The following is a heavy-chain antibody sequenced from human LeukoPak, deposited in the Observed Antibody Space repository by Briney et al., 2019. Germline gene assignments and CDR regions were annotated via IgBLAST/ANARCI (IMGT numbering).Heavy chain of an antibody. CDR1: GFTFDDYA. Sequence: SLRLSCAASGFTFDDYAMHWVRQAPGKGLEWVSGISWNSGSIGYADSVKGRFTISRDNAKNSLYLQMNSLRAEDMALYYCAKASGIAVAGTSVYFQHWGQGTLVTVSS. CDR2: ISWNSGSI. D-gene: IGHD6-19*01. J-gene: IGHJ1*01. V-gene: IGHV3-9*03. CDR3: AKASGIAVAGTSVYFQH.